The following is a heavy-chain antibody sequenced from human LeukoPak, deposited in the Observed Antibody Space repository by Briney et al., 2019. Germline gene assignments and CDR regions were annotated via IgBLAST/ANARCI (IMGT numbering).Heavy chain of an antibody. CDR2: ISYDGSNK. V-gene: IGHV3-30*18. D-gene: IGHD6-13*01. CDR3: AKDNTIAAAGTAWYFDL. Sequence: GGSLRLSCAASGFTFSSYEMDWVRQAPGKGLEWVAVISYDGSNKYYADSVKGRFTISRDNSKNTLYLQMNSLRAEDTAVYYCAKDNTIAAAGTAWYFDLWGRGTLVTVSS. CDR1: GFTFSSYE. J-gene: IGHJ2*01.